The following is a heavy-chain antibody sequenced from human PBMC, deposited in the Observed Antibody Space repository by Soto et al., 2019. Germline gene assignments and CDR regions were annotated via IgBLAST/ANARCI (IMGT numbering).Heavy chain of an antibody. J-gene: IGHJ3*02. Sequence: ASVKVSCKASGYTFTSYYMHWVRQAPGQGLEWMGIINPSGGSTSYAQKFQGRVTMTRETSTSTVYMELSSLRSEDTAVYYCAREPHRNTYYYDSSARYTFYIWGQGTMVTVSS. CDR3: AREPHRNTYYYDSSARYTFYI. CDR2: INPSGGST. D-gene: IGHD3-22*01. CDR1: GYTFTSYY. V-gene: IGHV1-46*01.